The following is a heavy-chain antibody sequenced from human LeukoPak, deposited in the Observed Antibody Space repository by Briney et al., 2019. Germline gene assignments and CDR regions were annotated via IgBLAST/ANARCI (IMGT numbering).Heavy chain of an antibody. CDR3: VRARIAAGYGCTDY. J-gene: IGHJ4*02. V-gene: IGHV3-11*01. CDR1: GFTFSHRY. CDR2: ISNSGSPI. D-gene: IGHD6-13*01. Sequence: GWSLRLSCAASGFTFSHRYMNWIRQAPGKGLEWVAYISNSGSPIYYADSVRGRFTISRDNARNSLYLQMNSLRAEDTAVYYCVRARIAAGYGCTDYWGQGTLVTVSS.